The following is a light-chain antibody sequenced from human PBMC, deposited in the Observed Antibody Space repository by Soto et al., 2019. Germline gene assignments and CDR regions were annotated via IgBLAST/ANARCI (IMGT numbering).Light chain of an antibody. CDR2: NAS. CDR1: QSVSTF. V-gene: IGKV3-11*01. Sequence: EIVLTQSPATLSLSPGERAILSCRASQSVSTFLAWFQQKPGQPPRLLIYNASNRTTGIPARFSGSGSGTDFTLTISSLEPEDFAVYYCQQRSIWPLTFGGGTKVDI. J-gene: IGKJ4*01. CDR3: QQRSIWPLT.